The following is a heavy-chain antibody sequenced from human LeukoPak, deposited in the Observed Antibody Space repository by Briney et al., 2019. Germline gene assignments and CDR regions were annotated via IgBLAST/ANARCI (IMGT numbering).Heavy chain of an antibody. CDR2: IAHDGSNK. CDR1: GFTFSNYV. D-gene: IGHD3-10*01. J-gene: IGHJ4*02. CDR3: ARDKVLLWFGAPQNYFDY. V-gene: IGHV3-30*03. Sequence: GGSLRLSCAASGFTFSNYVMQWVRQAPGKGLEWVALIAHDGSNKYYADSVKGRFTISRDNSKNTLYLQMNSLRAEDTAVYYCARDKVLLWFGAPQNYFDYWGQGTLVTVSS.